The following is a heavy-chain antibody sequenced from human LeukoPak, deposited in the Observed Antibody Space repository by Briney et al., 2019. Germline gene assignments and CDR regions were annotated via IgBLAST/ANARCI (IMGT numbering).Heavy chain of an antibody. Sequence: ASVKVSCKASGYTFTNYYMHWVRPAPGQGLKWMGWNNLNSGVTNYPQKFQGRVTMTRDTSISTAYLELSRLRSDDTAVYYCARDGGMDVWGQGTTVTVSS. CDR3: ARDGGMDV. CDR1: GYTFTNYY. CDR2: NNLNSGVT. J-gene: IGHJ6*02. V-gene: IGHV1-2*02.